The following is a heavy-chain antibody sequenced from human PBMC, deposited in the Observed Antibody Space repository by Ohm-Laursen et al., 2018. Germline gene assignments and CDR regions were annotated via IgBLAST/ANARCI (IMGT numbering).Heavy chain of an antibody. CDR1: GGSFSDYY. D-gene: IGHD6-19*01. J-gene: IGHJ5*02. CDR3: ARDIAVGTNWFDP. Sequence: SETLSLTCTIYGGSFSDYYWTWIRQSPEKGLEWIGEINHSGSTNYNPSLRSRVTISVDTSKNQFSLKLSSVTAADTAVYYCARDIAVGTNWFDPWGQGTLVTVSS. V-gene: IGHV4-34*01. CDR2: INHSGST.